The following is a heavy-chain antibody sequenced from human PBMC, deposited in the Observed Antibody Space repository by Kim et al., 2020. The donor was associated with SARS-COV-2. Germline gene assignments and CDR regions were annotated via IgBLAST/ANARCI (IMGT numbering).Heavy chain of an antibody. Sequence: SNPSLKSRVTISVDTSKNQFSLKLNSVTAADTAVYYCARQPCGGDCYPDYWGQGTLVTASS. D-gene: IGHD2-21*01. J-gene: IGHJ4*02. CDR3: ARQPCGGDCYPDY. V-gene: IGHV4-39*01.